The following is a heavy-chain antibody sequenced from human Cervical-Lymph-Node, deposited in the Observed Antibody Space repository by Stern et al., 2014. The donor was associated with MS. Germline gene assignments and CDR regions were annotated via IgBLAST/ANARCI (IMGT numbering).Heavy chain of an antibody. V-gene: IGHV1-69*06. Sequence: VQMVQSGAEVKKPGSSGKVSCKASGGSFTSFAISLVRQAPGQGLEWMGGITPIFGSADYAQKFQGRVTITADKSTSTVYMELSSLRSEDTAVYYCATEVGSLGMDVWGQGTTVTVSS. D-gene: IGHD3-16*01. J-gene: IGHJ6*02. CDR3: ATEVGSLGMDV. CDR2: ITPIFGSA. CDR1: GGSFTSFA.